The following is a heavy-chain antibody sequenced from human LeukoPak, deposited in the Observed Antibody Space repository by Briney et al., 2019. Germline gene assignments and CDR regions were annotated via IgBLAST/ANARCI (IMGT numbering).Heavy chain of an antibody. J-gene: IGHJ4*02. CDR1: GFTFSSYA. Sequence: GGSLRLSCAASGFTFSSYAMSWVRQAPGKGLEWVSAISGSGGSTHYADSVKGRFTISRDNSKNTLYLQMNSLRAEDTAVYYCAKAPGSSSPGTSDYWGQGTLVTVSS. D-gene: IGHD6-6*01. V-gene: IGHV3-23*01. CDR3: AKAPGSSSPGTSDY. CDR2: ISGSGGST.